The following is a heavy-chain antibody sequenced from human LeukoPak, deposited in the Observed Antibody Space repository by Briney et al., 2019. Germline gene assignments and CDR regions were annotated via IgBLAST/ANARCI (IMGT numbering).Heavy chain of an antibody. CDR1: GYTFTGYY. J-gene: IGHJ4*02. D-gene: IGHD1-26*01. CDR2: INPNNGAT. Sequence: ASVKVSCKASGYTFTGYYMHWVRQAPGQGLEWMGRINPNNGATNYAQKFQGRVTITGDTSISTAYMELSSLRSDDTAVYYCTRESGSYHGNDYWGQGTLVTVSS. V-gene: IGHV1-2*06. CDR3: TRESGSYHGNDY.